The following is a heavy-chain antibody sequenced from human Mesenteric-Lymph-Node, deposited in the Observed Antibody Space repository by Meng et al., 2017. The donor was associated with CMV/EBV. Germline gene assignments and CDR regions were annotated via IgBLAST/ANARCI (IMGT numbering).Heavy chain of an antibody. Sequence: GESLKISCVASGFPFNTYAIHWVRQAPGKGLEWVAFIRYDGSNKYCADSVKGRFTISRDNSKNTLYLQMNSLRPEDTAVYYCAKDTVSRGWFDPWGQGTLVTVSS. J-gene: IGHJ5*02. CDR2: IRYDGSNK. V-gene: IGHV3-30*02. CDR3: AKDTVSRGWFDP. CDR1: GFPFNTYA. D-gene: IGHD4-17*01.